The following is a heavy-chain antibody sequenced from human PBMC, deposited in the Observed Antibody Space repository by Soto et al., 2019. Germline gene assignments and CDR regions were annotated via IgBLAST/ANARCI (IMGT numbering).Heavy chain of an antibody. D-gene: IGHD3-22*01. Sequence: SETLSLTCTVSGDSITGSYWSWIRQPPGKTLEWIGYIYHSGTTTYNPSLKSRVSISVDTSKNQFSLRLTSVIAADTAVYYCARVDYYDSSGYFDYWGQGTLVTVSS. J-gene: IGHJ4*02. V-gene: IGHV4-59*01. CDR1: GDSITGSY. CDR2: IYHSGTT. CDR3: ARVDYYDSSGYFDY.